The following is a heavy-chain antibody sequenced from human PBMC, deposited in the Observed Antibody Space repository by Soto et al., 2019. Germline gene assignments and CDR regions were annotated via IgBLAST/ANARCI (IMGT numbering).Heavy chain of an antibody. D-gene: IGHD5-12*01. Sequence: QEHLVESGGGVVQPGESLRLSCAASGFILRSNGMHWVRQAPGKGLEWVAVSSFDGTKTYYADSVKGRFTISRDTPNNTLHLQMTSLRVDDTASYYCAKDLGYDYKNGLDVWGQGTTVTVSS. CDR2: SSFDGTKT. V-gene: IGHV3-30*18. J-gene: IGHJ6*02. CDR3: AKDLGYDYKNGLDV. CDR1: GFILRSNG.